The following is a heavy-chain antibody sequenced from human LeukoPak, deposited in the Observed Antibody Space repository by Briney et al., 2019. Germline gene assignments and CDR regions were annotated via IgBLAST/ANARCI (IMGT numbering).Heavy chain of an antibody. D-gene: IGHD1-7*01. CDR3: ARERSGTTSLDY. CDR1: GFTFSSFS. CDR2: ISSSSSYI. J-gene: IGHJ4*02. Sequence: GGSLRLSCAASGFTFSSFSMNWVRQAPGKGLEWVSHISSSSSYIYYADSVKGRFTISRDNAKKSLYLEMKSLRAEDTAVYYCARERSGTTSLDYWGQGTLVTVSS. V-gene: IGHV3-21*01.